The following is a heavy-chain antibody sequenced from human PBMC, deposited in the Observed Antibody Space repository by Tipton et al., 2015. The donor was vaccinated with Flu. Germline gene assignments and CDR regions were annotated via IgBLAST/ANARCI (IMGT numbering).Heavy chain of an antibody. CDR3: AIDDFGSSWYGY. CDR1: GGSISSSAYY. D-gene: IGHD6-13*01. CDR2: IYYSGST. Sequence: LRLSCTVSGGSISSSAYYWGWIRQTPGKGLEWIGNIYYSGSTFYNPSLKSRVTMTLDKSTNQFSLRLSSVTAADTAIYYCAIDDFGSSWYGYWGQGSLVTVSS. J-gene: IGHJ4*02. V-gene: IGHV4-39*07.